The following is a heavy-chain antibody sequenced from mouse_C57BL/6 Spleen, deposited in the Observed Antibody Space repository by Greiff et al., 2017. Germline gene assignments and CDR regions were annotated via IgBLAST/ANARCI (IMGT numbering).Heavy chain of an antibody. Sequence: VKVVESGPELVKPGASVKLSCKASGYTFTSYDINWVKQRPGQGLEWIGWIYPRDGSTKYNEQFKGKATLTVDTSSSTAYMELHRLTSEASAVYFCARRGITTVVADYFDYWGQGTTLTVSS. J-gene: IGHJ2*01. CDR2: IYPRDGST. CDR3: ARRGITTVVADYFDY. CDR1: GYTFTSYD. D-gene: IGHD1-1*01. V-gene: IGHV1-85*01.